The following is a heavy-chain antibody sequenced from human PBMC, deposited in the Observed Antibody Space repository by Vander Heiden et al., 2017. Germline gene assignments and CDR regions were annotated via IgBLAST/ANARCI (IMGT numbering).Heavy chain of an antibody. J-gene: IGHJ4*02. CDR2: VYGNGEK. CDR3: AHTRQFLEWSTYYFDY. V-gene: IGHV2-5*01. Sequence: QITLKESGPTLVKPTQTLTLTCTFSGFSLSTTVVGVGWIRQPPGEALKWLALVYGNGEKRIRTSLKSRLSITKDTSKNHVVLTLTNMDPVDTATYYCAHTRQFLEWSTYYFDYWGQGALVIVSS. D-gene: IGHD3-3*01. CDR1: GFSLSTTVVG.